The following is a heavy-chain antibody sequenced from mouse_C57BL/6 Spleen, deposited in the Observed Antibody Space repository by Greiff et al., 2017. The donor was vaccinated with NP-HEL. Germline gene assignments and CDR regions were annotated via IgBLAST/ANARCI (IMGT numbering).Heavy chain of an antibody. CDR3: ARGDYSKGLGY. CDR2: IDPSDSET. CDR1: GYTFTSYW. V-gene: IGHV1-52*01. Sequence: QVQLQQPGAELVRPGSSVKLSCKASGYTFTSYWMHWVKQRPIQGLEWIGNIDPSDSETHYNQKFKDKATLTVDTSSSTAYMQLSSLTSEDSAVYYCARGDYSKGLGYWGQGTLVTVSA. J-gene: IGHJ3*01. D-gene: IGHD2-5*01.